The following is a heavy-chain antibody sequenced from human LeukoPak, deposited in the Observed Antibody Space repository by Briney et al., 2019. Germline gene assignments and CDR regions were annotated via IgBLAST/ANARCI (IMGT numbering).Heavy chain of an antibody. V-gene: IGHV3-74*01. CDR3: AREFEAAGFWAFDY. CDR2: MNSDGSAT. J-gene: IGHJ4*02. D-gene: IGHD3-16*01. Sequence: GGSLRLSCAASEFTFTSYELNWVRQAPGKGLAWVARMNSDGSATTYADSVKGRFTIFRDNAKNTLYLQMNSLRAEDTAVYYCAREFEAAGFWAFDYWGQRTLVTASS. CDR1: EFTFTSYE.